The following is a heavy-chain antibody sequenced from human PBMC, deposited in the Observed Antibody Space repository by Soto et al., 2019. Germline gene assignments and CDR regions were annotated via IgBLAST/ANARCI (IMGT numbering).Heavy chain of an antibody. J-gene: IGHJ4*02. Sequence: QVQLVQSGAEVKKPGASVKVSCKTSGYTFTMYGISWVRQAPGQGLEWMGWISTYNGNTNSAQKFQGRVTMTTDTSTSTAYMELRSLRSDDTAVYYCARSPYTNSWYYFDYWGQGTLVTVSS. D-gene: IGHD6-13*01. CDR2: ISTYNGNT. CDR1: GYTFTMYG. CDR3: ARSPYTNSWYYFDY. V-gene: IGHV1-18*01.